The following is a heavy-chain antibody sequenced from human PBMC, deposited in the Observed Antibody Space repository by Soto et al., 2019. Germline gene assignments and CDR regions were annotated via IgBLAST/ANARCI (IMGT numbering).Heavy chain of an antibody. CDR2: IYYSGST. J-gene: IGHJ4*02. CDR1: GGSISSGGYY. CDR3: ARGLSVTLFDY. D-gene: IGHD4-17*01. Sequence: QGQLQESGPGLVKPSQTLSLTCTVSGGSISSGGYYWTWIRQYPGKGLEWIGYIYYSGSTFYNPSIKSRVSISVDTSKNQFSLNLSSVTAADTAVYYCARGLSVTLFDYWGQGTRVTVSS. V-gene: IGHV4-31*03.